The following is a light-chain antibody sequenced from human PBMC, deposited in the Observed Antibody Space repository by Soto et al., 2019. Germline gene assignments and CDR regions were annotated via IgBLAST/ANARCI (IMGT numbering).Light chain of an antibody. J-gene: IGLJ1*01. V-gene: IGLV2-23*01. CDR2: EGS. CDR3: CSYADSSRIYV. CDR1: SSDVGSYNL. Sequence: QSALTQPASVSGSPGQSITISCTGTSSDVGSYNLVSWYQQHPGKAPKLMIYEGSKRPSGISNRFSGSKSGNTASLTISGLQAEDEAEYYCCSYADSSRIYVFGSGTKLTLL.